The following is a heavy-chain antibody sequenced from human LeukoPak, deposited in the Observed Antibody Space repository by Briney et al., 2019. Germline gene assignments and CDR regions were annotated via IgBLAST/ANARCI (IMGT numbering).Heavy chain of an antibody. J-gene: IGHJ4*02. CDR3: ARAQSYYHSSGYYYASFFDH. Sequence: PSETPSLTCAASGYSISSGYYWGWIRHPPGKGLEWIGSIYHSGSTYYNPSLKSRVTISLDTSKNQFSLKLSSVTAADTAVYYCARAQSYYHSSGYYYASFFDHWGQGTLVTVSS. CDR1: GYSISSGYY. D-gene: IGHD3-22*01. CDR2: IYHSGST. V-gene: IGHV4-38-2*01.